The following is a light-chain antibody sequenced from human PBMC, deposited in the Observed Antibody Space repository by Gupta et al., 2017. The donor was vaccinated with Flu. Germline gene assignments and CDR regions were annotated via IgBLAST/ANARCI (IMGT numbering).Light chain of an antibody. CDR1: QCLLHRNGFTY. CDR3: RQSRQAPYT. CDR2: LGS. J-gene: IGKJ2*01. V-gene: IGKV2-28*01. Sequence: IVMTQSPLSLPVTAGERAFISCWTVQCLLHRNGFTYLDWYLQKPGQSPQVLIYLGSNRASGVPDRLSGSGSGTDFTLKISRVEAEDVGVYYCRQSRQAPYTFGQGTKLESK.